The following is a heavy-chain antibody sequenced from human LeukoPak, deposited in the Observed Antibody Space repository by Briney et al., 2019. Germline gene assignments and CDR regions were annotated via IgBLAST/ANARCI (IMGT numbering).Heavy chain of an antibody. J-gene: IGHJ5*02. CDR2: IYYSGST. V-gene: IGHV4-39*07. CDR1: GGSISSSSYY. CDR3: ARDSDHVGYPNWFDP. D-gene: IGHD6-13*01. Sequence: PSETLSLTCTVSGGSISSSSYYWGWIGQPPGKGLEWIGSIYYSGSTYYNPSLKSRVTISVDTSKNQFSLKLSSVTAADTAVYYCARDSDHVGYPNWFDPWGQGTLVTVSS.